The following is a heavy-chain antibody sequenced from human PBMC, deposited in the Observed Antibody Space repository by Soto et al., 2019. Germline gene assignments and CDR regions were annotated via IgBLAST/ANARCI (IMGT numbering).Heavy chain of an antibody. Sequence: ASVKVSCKASGYTFTSYGFSWVRQAPGQGLEWMGWISAYNDNTNYGQKFQGRVTMTTGTSTSTAYMELRSLRSDDTAVYYCARDQRYYYDSSGFYRWDHWGQGTLVTVSS. D-gene: IGHD3-22*01. CDR3: ARDQRYYYDSSGFYRWDH. J-gene: IGHJ4*02. CDR1: GYTFTSYG. V-gene: IGHV1-18*01. CDR2: ISAYNDNT.